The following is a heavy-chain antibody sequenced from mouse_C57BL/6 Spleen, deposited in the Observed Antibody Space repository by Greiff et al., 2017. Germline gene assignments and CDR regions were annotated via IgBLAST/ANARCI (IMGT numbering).Heavy chain of an antibody. V-gene: IGHV14-3*01. CDR2: IDPANGNT. J-gene: IGHJ3*01. Sequence: VQLQQPVAELVRPGASVKLSCTASGFTFTNTYMHWVKQRPEQGLEWIGRIDPANGNTKYAPKFQGKATITVDTSSNTAYLQLSSLTSEDSAVYYCARGLRGLPAWFAYWGQGTLVTVSA. CDR3: ARGLRGLPAWFAY. D-gene: IGHD3-2*02. CDR1: GFTFTNTY.